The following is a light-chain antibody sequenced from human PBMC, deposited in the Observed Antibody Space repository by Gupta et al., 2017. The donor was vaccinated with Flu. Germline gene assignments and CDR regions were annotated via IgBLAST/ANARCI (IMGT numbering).Light chain of an antibody. Sequence: GQTAKSTCGGDNIGTKSVHWYQQKPGLAPVLVVYDDSDRPSGIPERLSGSNSGNTASLTISRVEAGDEADYYCQVWESSSDHWVFGGGTKLTVL. V-gene: IGLV3-21*02. CDR3: QVWESSSDHWV. CDR2: DDS. CDR1: NIGTKS. J-gene: IGLJ3*02.